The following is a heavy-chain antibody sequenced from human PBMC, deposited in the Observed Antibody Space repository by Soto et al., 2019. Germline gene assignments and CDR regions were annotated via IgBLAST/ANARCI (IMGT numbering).Heavy chain of an antibody. V-gene: IGHV4-4*07. Sequence: SETLSLTCTVSGGSISSYYWSWIRQPAGKGLEWIGRIYTSGSTNCNPSLKSRVTMSVDTSKNQFSLKLSSVTAADTAVYYCARDLRYYYGYNWFDTWGQGTLVTVSS. CDR3: ARDLRYYYGYNWFDT. D-gene: IGHD3-10*01. CDR2: IYTSGST. CDR1: GGSISSYY. J-gene: IGHJ5*02.